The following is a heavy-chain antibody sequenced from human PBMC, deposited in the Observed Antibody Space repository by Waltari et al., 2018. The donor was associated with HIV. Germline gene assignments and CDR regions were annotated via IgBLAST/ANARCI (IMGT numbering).Heavy chain of an antibody. CDR3: AREVFYYDNSGHPGWFDP. D-gene: IGHD3-22*01. CDR2: VYSDGTT. CDR1: GFTVGNSS. J-gene: IGHJ5*02. V-gene: IGHV3-66*01. Sequence: VRLVESGGGLVRPGGALRLSCTVSGFTVGNSSMTWVRPASGKGRGWVATVYSDGTTVYADSVKGRFSTSRDTSKNILLLLMDSLRVDDTAVYYCAREVFYYDNSGHPGWFDPWGQGTLVAVSS.